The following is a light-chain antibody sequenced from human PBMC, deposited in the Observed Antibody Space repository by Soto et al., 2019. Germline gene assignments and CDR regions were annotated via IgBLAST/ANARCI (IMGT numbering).Light chain of an antibody. CDR1: SSNIGNNA. CDR3: AAWDDSLNVYV. J-gene: IGLJ1*01. CDR2: YDD. V-gene: IGLV1-36*01. Sequence: QSVLTQPPSVSEAPRQRVTISCSGSSSNIGNNAVNWYQQLPGKAPKLLIYYDDLLPSGVSDRFSGSKSGTSASLANSGLQSEDEADYYCAAWDDSLNVYVFGTGTKVTVL.